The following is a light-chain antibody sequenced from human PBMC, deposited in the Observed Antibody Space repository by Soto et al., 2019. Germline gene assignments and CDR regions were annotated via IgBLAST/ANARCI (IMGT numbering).Light chain of an antibody. CDR2: ENN. J-gene: IGLJ1*01. CDR3: GTWDSSLSADV. CDR1: SSNIGNNY. Sequence: QSVLTQPPSVSAAPGQKVTISCSGSSSNIGNNYVSWYQQPPGTAPKLLIYENNKRPSGIPDRFSGSKSGTSATLGITGLQTGDEADYYCGTWDSSLSADVFGTGTKLTVL. V-gene: IGLV1-51*02.